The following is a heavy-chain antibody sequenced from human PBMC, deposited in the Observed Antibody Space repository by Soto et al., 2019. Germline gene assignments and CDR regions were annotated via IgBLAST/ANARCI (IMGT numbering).Heavy chain of an antibody. J-gene: IGHJ5*02. Sequence: EVQVLESGGGLGQPGGSLRLSCAASGFTFNTGFTFSSYAMNWVRQAPGEGLEWVSAVSGSASNTYYADSVKGRFTISRGNSKNTICLQMTNLRAEDTAVYYCARDVARWFDPWGQGTLVTVSS. CDR2: VSGSASNT. CDR1: GFTFNTGFTFSSYA. CDR3: ARDVARWFDP. D-gene: IGHD2-21*01. V-gene: IGHV3-23*01.